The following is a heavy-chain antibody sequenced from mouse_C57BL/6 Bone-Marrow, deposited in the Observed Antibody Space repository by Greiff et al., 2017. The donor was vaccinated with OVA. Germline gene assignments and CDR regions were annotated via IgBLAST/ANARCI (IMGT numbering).Heavy chain of an antibody. J-gene: IGHJ1*03. V-gene: IGHV1-7*01. Sequence: VQGVESGAELAKPGASVKLSCKASGYTFTSYWMHWVKQRPGQGLEWIGYINPSSGYTKYNQKFKDKATLTADKSSSTAYMQLSSLTYEDSAVYYCASYGSSYWYFDVWGTGTTVTVSS. CDR2: INPSSGYT. CDR3: ASYGSSYWYFDV. CDR1: GYTFTSYW. D-gene: IGHD1-1*01.